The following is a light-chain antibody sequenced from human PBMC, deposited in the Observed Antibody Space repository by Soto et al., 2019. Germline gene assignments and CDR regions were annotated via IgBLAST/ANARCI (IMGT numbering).Light chain of an antibody. CDR3: HQYTKWPPWT. J-gene: IGKJ1*01. V-gene: IGKV3-15*01. CDR2: GAS. Sequence: EIVMTQSPATLSVSPGERATLSCRASQSVSSNLAWYQQKPGQAPRLVIYGASTRAPDIPARFSGSGSGTEFTFTISSLQSEDLTVYYCHQYTKWPPWTFGQGTKVEIK. CDR1: QSVSSN.